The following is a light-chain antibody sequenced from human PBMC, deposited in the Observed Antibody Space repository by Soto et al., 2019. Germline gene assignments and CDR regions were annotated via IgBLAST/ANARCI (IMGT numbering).Light chain of an antibody. V-gene: IGKV3-20*01. CDR1: QSVHNSD. J-gene: IGKJ4*01. Sequence: EIVLTQSPGTLSLSPGESATLSCRASQSVHNSDLAWYQQKPGQAPTFLIYDASRRATGVPERFSASGSGTDFTLTISRLEPEDFAVYYCQQFGGSLTFGGGTKVQIK. CDR3: QQFGGSLT. CDR2: DAS.